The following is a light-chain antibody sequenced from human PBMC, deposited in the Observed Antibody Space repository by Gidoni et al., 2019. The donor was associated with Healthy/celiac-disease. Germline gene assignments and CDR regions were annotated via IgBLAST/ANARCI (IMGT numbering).Light chain of an antibody. CDR3: QQYGSPLT. CDR2: GAT. V-gene: IGKV3-20*01. Sequence: ELVLTQSPGTLSLSPGERATLSCRASQSVSSSYVACDQKKPGQAPMFLIDGATSSTTGIPGRFSGSGCGTVFTLTISRLEPEDFAVYYCQQYGSPLTFGGGTKVEIK. J-gene: IGKJ4*01. CDR1: QSVSSSY.